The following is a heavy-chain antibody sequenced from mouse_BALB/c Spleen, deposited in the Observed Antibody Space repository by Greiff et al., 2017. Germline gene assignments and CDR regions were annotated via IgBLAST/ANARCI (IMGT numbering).Heavy chain of an antibody. J-gene: IGHJ2*01. CDR1: GYTFTSYW. CDR3: TRERVGNDY. CDR2: IYPSDSYT. D-gene: IGHD4-1*01. V-gene: IGHV1-69*02. Sequence: QVQLQQPGAELVRPGASVKLSCKASGYTFTSYWINWVKQRPGQGLEWIGNIYPSDSYTNYNQKFKDKATLTVDKSSSTAYMQLSSPTSEDSAVYYCTRERVGNDYWGQGTTLTVSS.